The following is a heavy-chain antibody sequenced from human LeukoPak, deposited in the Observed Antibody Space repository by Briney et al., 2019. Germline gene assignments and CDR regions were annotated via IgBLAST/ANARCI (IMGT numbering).Heavy chain of an antibody. J-gene: IGHJ3*02. V-gene: IGHV4-59*08. D-gene: IGHD5/OR15-5a*01. Sequence: SETLSLTCTVSGGSISTYYWSWIRQSPGAGLEWIGSVYYSGSTNYSPSLKSRVRISVDTSKNQFSLELSSATAADTAVYYCAVNSTKHTFDIWGQGTMVTVSS. CDR2: VYYSGST. CDR3: AVNSTKHTFDI. CDR1: GGSISTYY.